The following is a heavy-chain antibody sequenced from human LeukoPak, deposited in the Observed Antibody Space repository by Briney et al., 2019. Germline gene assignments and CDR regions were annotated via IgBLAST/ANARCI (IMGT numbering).Heavy chain of an antibody. CDR1: GGSISSYY. Sequence: SETLSLTCAVSGGSISSYYWSWIRQPPGKGLEWIGYIYYSGSTNYNPSLKSRVTISVDTSKNQFSLKLSSVTAADTAVYYCARDVDFDYWGQGTLVTVSS. V-gene: IGHV4-59*01. CDR3: ARDVDFDY. J-gene: IGHJ4*02. CDR2: IYYSGST. D-gene: IGHD2-21*01.